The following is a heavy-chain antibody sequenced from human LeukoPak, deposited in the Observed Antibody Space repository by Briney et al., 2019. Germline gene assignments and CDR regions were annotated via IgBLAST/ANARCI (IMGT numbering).Heavy chain of an antibody. CDR3: TRSPWGSHGAY. Sequence: ETLSLTCAVYNGSFSDYYWSWIRQPPGKGLEWIGEINHSGSTNYNPSLKSRVTISVDTSKNQLSLRLTSINAADTAVYYCTRSPWGSHGAYWGQGTLVTVSS. J-gene: IGHJ4*02. D-gene: IGHD3-16*01. V-gene: IGHV4-34*01. CDR2: INHSGST. CDR1: NGSFSDYY.